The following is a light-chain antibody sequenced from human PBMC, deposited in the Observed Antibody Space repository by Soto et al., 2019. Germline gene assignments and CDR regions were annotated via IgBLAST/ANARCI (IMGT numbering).Light chain of an antibody. Sequence: QSVLTQPASVSGSPGQSITISCTGTSSDVGGYNYVSWYQQHPGKAPKLMIYDVSNRPSGVSDRFSGSKSGNTASLTISGLQAGDEADYYCSSYTNSARVFGGGTKLTVL. CDR1: SSDVGGYNY. V-gene: IGLV2-14*01. J-gene: IGLJ2*01. CDR2: DVS. CDR3: SSYTNSARV.